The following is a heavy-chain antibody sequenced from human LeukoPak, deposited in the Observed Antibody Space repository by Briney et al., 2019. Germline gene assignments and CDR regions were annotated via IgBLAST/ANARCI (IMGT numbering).Heavy chain of an antibody. V-gene: IGHV3-48*03. CDR2: TSNSGGTI. CDR3: ARASNWGYAFDI. CDR1: GFTFSSYE. Sequence: GGSLRLSCAASGFTFSSYEMNCVRQAPGKGPEWVSYTSNSGGTICYADSVKGRFTISRDNARNSLYLQMNSLRAEDTAVYYCARASNWGYAFDIWGQGTVVTVSS. D-gene: IGHD7-27*01. J-gene: IGHJ3*02.